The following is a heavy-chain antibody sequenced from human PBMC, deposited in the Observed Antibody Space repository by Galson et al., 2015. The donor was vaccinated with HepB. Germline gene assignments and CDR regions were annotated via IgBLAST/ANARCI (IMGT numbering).Heavy chain of an antibody. CDR3: AARSREWELLRPDY. Sequence: SVKVSCKASGFTFTSSAVQWVRQARGQRLEWIGWIVVGSGNTNYAQKFQERVTFTRDMSTSTAYMELSSLRSEDTAVYYCAARSREWELLRPDYWGQGTLVIVSS. CDR1: GFTFTSSA. V-gene: IGHV1-58*01. CDR2: IVVGSGNT. J-gene: IGHJ4*02. D-gene: IGHD1-26*01.